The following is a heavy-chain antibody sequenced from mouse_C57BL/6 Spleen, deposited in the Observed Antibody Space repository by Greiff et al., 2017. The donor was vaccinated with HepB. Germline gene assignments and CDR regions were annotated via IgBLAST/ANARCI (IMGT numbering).Heavy chain of an antibody. Sequence: VQLQQSGAELVRPGASVKLSCTASGFNIKDDYMHWVKQRPEQGLEWIGWIDPENGDTEYASKFQGKATITADKSSNTASLQLSSLTSEDPAVYYCTPPPGRFAYWGQGTLVTVSA. V-gene: IGHV14-4*01. CDR1: GFNIKDDY. CDR3: TPPPGRFAY. J-gene: IGHJ3*01. CDR2: IDPENGDT.